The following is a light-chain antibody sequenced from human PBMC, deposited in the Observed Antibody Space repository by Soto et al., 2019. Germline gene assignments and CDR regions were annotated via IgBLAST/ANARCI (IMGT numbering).Light chain of an antibody. Sequence: DIQMTQSPFSLSASVGDRVTITFLASRSISFFLNWYQQKPGGAPKLLIYSASTLQTGVPSRFSGSGSGTDFTLSISSLQPEDSATYYCQQGYGTPFTFGQGTRLEIK. CDR1: RSISFF. CDR3: QQGYGTPFT. CDR2: SAS. J-gene: IGKJ5*01. V-gene: IGKV1-39*01.